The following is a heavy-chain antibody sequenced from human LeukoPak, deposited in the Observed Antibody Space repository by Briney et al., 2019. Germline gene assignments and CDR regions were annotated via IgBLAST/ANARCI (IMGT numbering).Heavy chain of an antibody. CDR2: IYYSGST. V-gene: IGHV4-59*12. J-gene: IGHJ4*02. Sequence: PSETLSLTCTVSGGSISSYYWSWIRQPPGKGLEWIGYIYYSGSTNYNPSLKSRVTISVDTSKNQFSLKLSSVTAADTAVYYCARARYSSSWYEGWGQGTLVTVSS. CDR1: GGSISSYY. CDR3: ARARYSSSWYEG. D-gene: IGHD6-13*01.